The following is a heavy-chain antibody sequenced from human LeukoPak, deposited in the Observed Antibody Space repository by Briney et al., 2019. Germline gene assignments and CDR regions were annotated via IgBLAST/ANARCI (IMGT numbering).Heavy chain of an antibody. CDR3: ARAAVRGVVDY. J-gene: IGHJ4*02. CDR2: IYYSGST. Sequence: PSETLSLTCTVSGGSISSYYWRWLRQPPGKGLEWIGYIYYSGSTNYHPSLKSRVTISVDTSKNQFSLKQSSVTAADTAVYYCARAAVRGVVDYWGQGTLVTVSS. CDR1: GGSISSYY. D-gene: IGHD3-10*01. V-gene: IGHV4-59*01.